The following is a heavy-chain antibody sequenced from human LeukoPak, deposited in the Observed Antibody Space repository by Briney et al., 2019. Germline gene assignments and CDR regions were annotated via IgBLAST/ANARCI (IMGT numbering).Heavy chain of an antibody. D-gene: IGHD2-8*02. CDR2: ISPTGSST. Sequence: ASVKVSCKASGFTFTNYYMHGVRQAPGQGLEWMGLISPTGSSTNYAQKFRGRVTMTRDTSTTTVYMELSSLRSEDTAVYYCAREESGGYFDYWGQGTLVTVSS. CDR1: GFTFTNYY. J-gene: IGHJ4*02. CDR3: AREESGGYFDY. V-gene: IGHV1-46*01.